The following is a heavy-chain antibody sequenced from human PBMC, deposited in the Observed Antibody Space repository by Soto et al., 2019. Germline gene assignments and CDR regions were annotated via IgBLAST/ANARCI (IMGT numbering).Heavy chain of an antibody. CDR2: IWNDGSNT. D-gene: IGHD6-19*01. J-gene: IGHJ4*02. CDR1: GFTFSSYG. Sequence: QVQLVESGGGVVQPGRSLRLSCAASGFTFSSYGMHWVRQAPGKGLEWVAYIWNDGSNTYYTDSVKGRFTISRDNSKQMVFLQMSSLGAEDTAVYYCARGASAVDASLDYWAQGTLVSVSS. V-gene: IGHV3-33*01. CDR3: ARGASAVDASLDY.